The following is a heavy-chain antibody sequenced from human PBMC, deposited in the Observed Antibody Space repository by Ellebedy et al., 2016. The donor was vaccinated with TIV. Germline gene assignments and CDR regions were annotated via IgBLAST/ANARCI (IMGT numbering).Heavy chain of an antibody. D-gene: IGHD3-16*02. CDR1: GGSISSSSYY. Sequence: SETLSLXXTVSGGSISSSSYYWGWIRQPPGKGLEWIGSIYYSGSTYYNPSLKSRVIISVDTSKNQFSLKLSSVTAADTAVYYCARGSLWDYVWGSYRGADAFDIWGQGTMVTVSS. CDR3: ARGSLWDYVWGSYRGADAFDI. J-gene: IGHJ3*02. V-gene: IGHV4-39*07. CDR2: IYYSGST.